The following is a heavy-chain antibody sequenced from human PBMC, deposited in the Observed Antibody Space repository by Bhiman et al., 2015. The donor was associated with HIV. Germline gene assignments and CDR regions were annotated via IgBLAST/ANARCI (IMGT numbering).Heavy chain of an antibody. V-gene: IGHV3-7*01. CDR1: GFTFSNYW. CDR3: ARDRRGSGSGWYCDY. J-gene: IGHJ4*02. D-gene: IGHD6-19*01. Sequence: VQLVESGGGVVQPGKSLRLSCAVSGFTFSNYWMSWVRQAPGKGLEWVANIKQDGSEKYYVDSVKGRFTISRDNAKNSLYLQMNSLRAEDTAVYYCARDRRGSGSGWYCDYWGQGTLVTVSS. CDR2: IKQDGSEK.